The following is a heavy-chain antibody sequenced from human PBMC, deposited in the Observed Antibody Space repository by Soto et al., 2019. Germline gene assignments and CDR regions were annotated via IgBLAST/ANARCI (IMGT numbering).Heavy chain of an antibody. J-gene: IGHJ4*02. CDR2: IVVGSGNK. CDR3: AADHRFAPSGWYYFDY. Sequence: SVKVSCKASGFTFTSSAMQWVRQARGQRLEWIGWIVVGSGNKNYAQKFQERVTITRDMSTSTAYMELSSLRSEDTAVYYCAADHRFAPSGWYYFDYWGQGTLVTVSS. CDR1: GFTFTSSA. V-gene: IGHV1-58*02. D-gene: IGHD6-19*01.